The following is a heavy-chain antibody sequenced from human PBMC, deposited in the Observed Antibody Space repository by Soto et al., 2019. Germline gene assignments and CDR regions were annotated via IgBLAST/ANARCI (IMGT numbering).Heavy chain of an antibody. CDR1: VYTFTGYL. D-gene: IGHD3-3*01. V-gene: IGHV1-18*01. CDR2: ISAYNGNT. Sequence: APVKVAFKASVYTFTGYLSGWLRKAPEQGLEWMGWISAYNGNTNYAQKLQGRVTMTTDTSTSTAYMELRSLRSDDTAVYYCARDIYDFWSGYYKGLDYWGQGTLVTVSS. J-gene: IGHJ4*02. CDR3: ARDIYDFWSGYYKGLDY.